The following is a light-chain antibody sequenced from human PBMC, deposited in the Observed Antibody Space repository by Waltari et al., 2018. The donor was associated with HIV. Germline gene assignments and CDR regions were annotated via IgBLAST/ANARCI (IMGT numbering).Light chain of an antibody. CDR3: QQSYGAPFT. Sequence: IQMTQSPSALSASVGDAVTITCRARQKINRYLNWYQQKVGEAPKLLVYGASSLQSGVPARFRGSGSGSEYKLTISNLQSDDFATYFCQQSYGAPFTFGPGSTV. V-gene: IGKV1-39*01. CDR1: QKINRY. J-gene: IGKJ3*01. CDR2: GAS.